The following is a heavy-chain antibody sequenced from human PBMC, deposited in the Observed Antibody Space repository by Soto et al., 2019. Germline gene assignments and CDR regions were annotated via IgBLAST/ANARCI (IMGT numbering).Heavy chain of an antibody. CDR2: IYYSGST. D-gene: IGHD6-13*01. J-gene: IGHJ4*02. CDR3: AGTSSRNVDY. CDR1: GGSISSYY. Sequence: SETLSLTCTVSGGSISSYYWSWIRQPPGRGLEWIGYIYYSGSTNYNPSLKSRVTISVDTSKNQFSLKLSSVTAADTAVYYCAGTSSRNVDYWGQGTLVTVSS. V-gene: IGHV4-59*01.